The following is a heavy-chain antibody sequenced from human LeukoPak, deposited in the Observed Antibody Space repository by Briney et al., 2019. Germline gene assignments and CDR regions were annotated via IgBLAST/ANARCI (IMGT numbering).Heavy chain of an antibody. Sequence: PGGSLRLSCAYSGFTLRSNYRSAVRQAPGKGLEWVSVIYSGGSTYYADSVKGRFTISRDNSKNTLYLQMNSLRAEDTAVYYCARARGIYYVIDCCGQGTLVTVSS. CDR2: IYSGGST. V-gene: IGHV3-66*01. J-gene: IGHJ4*02. D-gene: IGHD1-26*01. CDR3: ARARGIYYVIDC. CDR1: GFTLRSNY.